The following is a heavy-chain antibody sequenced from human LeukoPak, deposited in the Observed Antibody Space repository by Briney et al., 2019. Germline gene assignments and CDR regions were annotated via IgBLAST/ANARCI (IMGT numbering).Heavy chain of an antibody. CDR2: IYTSGST. V-gene: IGHV4-4*07. D-gene: IGHD5-18*01. J-gene: IGHJ5*02. CDR3: ARGGYSYGSRWFDP. CDR1: GGSISSYY. Sequence: SETLSLTCTVSGGSISSYYWSWIRQPAGKGLEWIGRIYTSGSTNYNPSLKSRATMSVDTSKNQFSLKLSSVAAADTAVYYCARGGYSYGSRWFDPWGQGTLVTVSS.